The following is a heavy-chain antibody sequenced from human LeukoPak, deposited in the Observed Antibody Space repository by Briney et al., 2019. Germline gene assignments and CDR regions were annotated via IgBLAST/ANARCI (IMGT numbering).Heavy chain of an antibody. CDR3: ARSRSGSYFDY. CDR2: IKQDGSEK. J-gene: IGHJ4*02. V-gene: IGHV3-7*03. Sequence: GGSLRLSSAASGFTFSSYWMSWVRQAPGKGLEWVANIKQDGSEKYYVDSVKGRFTISRDNAKNSLYLQMNSLRAEDTAVYYCARSRSGSYFDYWGQGTLVTVSS. D-gene: IGHD1-26*01. CDR1: GFTFSSYW.